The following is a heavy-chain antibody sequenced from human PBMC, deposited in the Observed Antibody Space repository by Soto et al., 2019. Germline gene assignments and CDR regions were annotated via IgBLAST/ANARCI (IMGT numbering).Heavy chain of an antibody. J-gene: IGHJ4*02. Sequence: GGSLRLSCAASGFTFSSYSMNWVRQAPGKGLEWVSSISSSSSYIYYADSVKGRFTISRDNAKNSLYLQMNSLRAEDTAVYYCARDYKIAAAGTQLYFDYWGQGTLVTVSS. V-gene: IGHV3-21*01. CDR2: ISSSSSYI. CDR1: GFTFSSYS. CDR3: ARDYKIAAAGTQLYFDY. D-gene: IGHD6-13*01.